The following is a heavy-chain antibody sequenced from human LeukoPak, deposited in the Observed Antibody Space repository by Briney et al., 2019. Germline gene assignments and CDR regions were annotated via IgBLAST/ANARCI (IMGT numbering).Heavy chain of an antibody. J-gene: IGHJ6*02. D-gene: IGHD2-2*01. CDR3: ASLSTRYGMDV. Sequence: SETLSLTCTVSGGSISSFYWSWNRQPPGKGLEWIGYIYYSGSTNYNPSLKSRVTISVDTSKNQFSLKLSSVTAADTAVYYCASLSTRYGMDVWGQGTTVTVSS. CDR2: IYYSGST. V-gene: IGHV4-59*01. CDR1: GGSISSFY.